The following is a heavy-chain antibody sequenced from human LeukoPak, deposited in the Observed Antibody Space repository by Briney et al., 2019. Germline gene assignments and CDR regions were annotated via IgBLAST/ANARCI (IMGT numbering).Heavy chain of an antibody. CDR1: GFTFSNYG. D-gene: IGHD1-26*01. J-gene: IGHJ4*02. Sequence: GGSLRLSCAASGFTFSNYGMSWVRQAPGKGLEWVSYISSSGSTIYYADSVKGRFTISRDNAKNSLYLQMNSLRAEDTAVYYCARSLLGEPIPWDYWGQGTLVTVSS. V-gene: IGHV3-48*04. CDR3: ARSLLGEPIPWDY. CDR2: ISSSGSTI.